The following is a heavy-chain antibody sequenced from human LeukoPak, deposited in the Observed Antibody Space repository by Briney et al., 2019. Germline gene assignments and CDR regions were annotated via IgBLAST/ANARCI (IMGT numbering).Heavy chain of an antibody. J-gene: IGHJ4*02. CDR2: ISYDGSNK. D-gene: IGHD5-18*01. Sequence: GGSLRLSCAASGFTFSSYGMHWVRQAPGRGLEWVAVISYDGSNKYYADSVKGRFTISRDNSKNTLYLQMNSLRAEDTAVYYCAKSSAAMVPGFFDYWGQGTLVTVSS. CDR3: AKSSAAMVPGFFDY. CDR1: GFTFSSYG. V-gene: IGHV3-30*18.